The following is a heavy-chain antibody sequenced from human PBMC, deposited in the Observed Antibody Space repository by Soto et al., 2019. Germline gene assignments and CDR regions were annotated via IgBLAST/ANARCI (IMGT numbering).Heavy chain of an antibody. CDR1: GFTFSSYG. J-gene: IGHJ5*02. CDR2: IWYDGSNK. Sequence: PGGSLRLSCAASGFTFSSYGMHWVRQAPGKGLEWVAVIWYDGSNKYYADSVKGRLTISRDNSKNTLYLQMNSLRAEDTAVYYWARARFFGGGSARNGCAPGGQEPLFPLPS. CDR3: ARARFFGGGSARNGCAP. D-gene: IGHD3-16*01. V-gene: IGHV3-33*01.